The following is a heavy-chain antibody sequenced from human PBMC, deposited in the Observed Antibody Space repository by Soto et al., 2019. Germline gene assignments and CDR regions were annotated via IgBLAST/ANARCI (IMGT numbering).Heavy chain of an antibody. D-gene: IGHD5-12*01. CDR1: GYTFTIYG. J-gene: IGHJ6*02. CDR2: ISPDNGNT. CDR3: ARVIGYSGYAGMDV. Sequence: ASVKVSCKASGYTFTIYGINWVRQAPGQGLEWMGWISPDNGNTNYAQKLQGRVTMTTDTSTSTAYMELRSLRSDDTAVYYCARVIGYSGYAGMDVWCQGKTVTVS. V-gene: IGHV1-18*01.